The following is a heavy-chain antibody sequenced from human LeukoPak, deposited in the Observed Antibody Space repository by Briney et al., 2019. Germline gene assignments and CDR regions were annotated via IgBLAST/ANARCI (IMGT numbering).Heavy chain of an antibody. J-gene: IGHJ6*03. D-gene: IGHD3-10*01. CDR1: GFTFSSYA. CDR2: ISGSGGST. CDR3: ARDLHRVVVRGVPHYYYYMDV. Sequence: GGSLRLSCAASGFTFSSYAMSWVRQAPGKGLEWVSAISGSGGSTYYADSVKGRFTISRDNSKNTLYLQMNSLRSDDTAVYYCARDLHRVVVRGVPHYYYYMDVWGKGTTVTISS. V-gene: IGHV3-23*01.